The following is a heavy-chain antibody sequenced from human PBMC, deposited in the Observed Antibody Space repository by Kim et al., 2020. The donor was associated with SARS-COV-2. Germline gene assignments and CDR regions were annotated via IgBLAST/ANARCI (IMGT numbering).Heavy chain of an antibody. CDR1: GFTFSSYG. Sequence: GGSLRLSCAASGFTFSSYGMHWVRQAPGKGLEWVAVISYDGSNKYYADSVKGRFTISRDNSKNTLYLQMNSLRAEDTAVYYCAKDSPQYYDFWSGYLVYWGQGTLVTVSS. J-gene: IGHJ4*02. D-gene: IGHD3-3*01. CDR3: AKDSPQYYDFWSGYLVY. CDR2: ISYDGSNK. V-gene: IGHV3-30*18.